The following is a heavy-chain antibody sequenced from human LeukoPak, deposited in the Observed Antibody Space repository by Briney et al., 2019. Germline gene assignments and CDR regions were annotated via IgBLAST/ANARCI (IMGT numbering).Heavy chain of an antibody. D-gene: IGHD6-19*01. CDR2: VNSDETTR. J-gene: IGHJ4*02. Sequence: GGSLRPSCAASGFTFTRYGMHWVRQAPGKGLEWVASVNSDETTRYYADSVKGRFTIFRDNSKNTVYLQMNSLRAEDTAVYYCAKGMGSGWTFDYWGQGTLVTVSS. CDR1: GFTFTRYG. CDR3: AKGMGSGWTFDY. V-gene: IGHV3-30*02.